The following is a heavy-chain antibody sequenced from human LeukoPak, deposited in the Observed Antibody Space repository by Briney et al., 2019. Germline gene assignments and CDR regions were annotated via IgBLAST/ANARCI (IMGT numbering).Heavy chain of an antibody. J-gene: IGHJ4*02. D-gene: IGHD7-27*01. CDR1: GFTFSNYA. CDR2: INAGNGNT. V-gene: IGHV1-3*01. Sequence: GASVKVSCKASGFTFSNYAMHWVRQAPGQRLEWMGWINAGNGNTKYSQKFQGRVTITRDTSASTAYMVLSSLRSEDTAVYYCARDKGNWGSTFDYWGQGTLVTVSS. CDR3: ARDKGNWGSTFDY.